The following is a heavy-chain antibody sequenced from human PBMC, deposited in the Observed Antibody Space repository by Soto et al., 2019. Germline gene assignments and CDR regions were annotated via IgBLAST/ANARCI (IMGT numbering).Heavy chain of an antibody. Sequence: HPGGSLRLSCAASGFTFSSYAMSWVRQAPGKGLEWVSAISGSGGSTYYADSVKGRFTISRDNSKNTLYLQMNSLRAEDTAVYYCAKADDYYDSSGTIDYWGQGTLVTVSS. D-gene: IGHD3-22*01. CDR2: ISGSGGST. J-gene: IGHJ4*02. V-gene: IGHV3-23*01. CDR3: AKADDYYDSSGTIDY. CDR1: GFTFSSYA.